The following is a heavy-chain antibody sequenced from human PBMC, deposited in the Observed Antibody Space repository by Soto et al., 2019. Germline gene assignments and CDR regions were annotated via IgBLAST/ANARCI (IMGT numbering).Heavy chain of an antibody. J-gene: IGHJ4*02. CDR1: GVSISTGGYY. D-gene: IGHD3-22*01. CDR3: ARVGRGGYYFPFDY. Sequence: SETLSLTCTVSGVSISTGGYYWNWIRQHPGKGLEWIGYIYYSGSTYYNPSLKSRVTISVDTSKNQFSLKLSSVTAADTAVYYCARVGRGGYYFPFDYWGQGTLVTVSS. V-gene: IGHV4-31*03. CDR2: IYYSGST.